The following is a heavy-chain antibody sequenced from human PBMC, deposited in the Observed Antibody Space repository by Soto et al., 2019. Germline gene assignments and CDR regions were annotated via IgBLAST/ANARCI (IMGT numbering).Heavy chain of an antibody. CDR1: GFIFSSYA. J-gene: IGHJ4*02. CDR2: ISGSAGST. D-gene: IGHD6-13*01. CDR3: AKGFGSSSSWYFDY. Sequence: VGSLRLSCAASGFIFSSYAMNWVRRAPGKGLEWVSTISGSAGSTYYADSVKGRFTISRDNSKNTLYLQMNSLRAEDTAVYYCAKGFGSSSSWYFDYWGQGTLVTVSS. V-gene: IGHV3-23*01.